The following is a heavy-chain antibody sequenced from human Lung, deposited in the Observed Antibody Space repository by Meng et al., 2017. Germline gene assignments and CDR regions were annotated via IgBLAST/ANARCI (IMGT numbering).Heavy chain of an antibody. V-gene: IGHV4-34*01. J-gene: IGHJ4*02. Sequence: QVRLQQVGAGLLKPSETLSLPCVVSGGSFSDYYWSWIRQPPGKGLEWIGEINHSGSTNYNPSLESRATISVDTSQNNLSLKLSSVTAADSAVYYCARGPTTMAHDFDYWGQGTLVTVSS. CDR1: GGSFSDYY. D-gene: IGHD4-11*01. CDR2: INHSGST. CDR3: ARGPTTMAHDFDY.